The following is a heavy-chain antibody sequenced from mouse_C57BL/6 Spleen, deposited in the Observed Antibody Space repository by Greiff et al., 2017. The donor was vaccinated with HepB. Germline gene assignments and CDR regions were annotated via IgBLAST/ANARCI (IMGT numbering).Heavy chain of an antibody. J-gene: IGHJ2*01. Sequence: VHLVESGAELVKPGASVKISCKASGYAFSSYWMNWVKQRPGKGLEWIGQIYPGDGDTNFNGKFKGKATLTADKSSSTAYMQLSSLTSEDSAVYFCARYGGGYFFDYWGQGTTLTVSS. CDR1: GYAFSSYW. CDR2: IYPGDGDT. V-gene: IGHV1-80*01. D-gene: IGHD2-3*01. CDR3: ARYGGGYFFDY.